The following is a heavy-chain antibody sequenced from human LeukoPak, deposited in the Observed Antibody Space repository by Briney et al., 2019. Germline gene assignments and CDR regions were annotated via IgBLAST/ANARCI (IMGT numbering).Heavy chain of an antibody. CDR2: ISSSSSYI. CDR3: ARGQQRTTLNWFDP. V-gene: IGHV3-21*04. CDR1: GFTFSSYS. D-gene: IGHD6-13*01. Sequence: GGSLRLSCAASGFTFSSYSMNWVRQAPGKGLEWVSSISSSSSYIYYADSVKGRFTISRDNAKNSLYLQMNGLRSEDTAVYYCARGQQRTTLNWFDPWGQGTLVTVSS. J-gene: IGHJ5*02.